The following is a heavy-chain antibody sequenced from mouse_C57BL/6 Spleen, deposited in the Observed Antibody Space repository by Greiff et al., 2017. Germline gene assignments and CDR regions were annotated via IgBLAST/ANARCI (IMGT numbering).Heavy chain of an antibody. CDR2: FYPGDGDP. D-gene: IGHD3-3*01. Sequence: QVQLQQSGAELVKPGASVKISCKASGYAFSSYWMNWVKQRPGKGLEWIGQFYPGDGDPNYNGKFKGKATLTSDKSSSTAYMQLSSLTSEDSAVYFCAREGQGAWFAYWGQGTLVTVSA. J-gene: IGHJ3*01. V-gene: IGHV1-80*01. CDR3: AREGQGAWFAY. CDR1: GYAFSSYW.